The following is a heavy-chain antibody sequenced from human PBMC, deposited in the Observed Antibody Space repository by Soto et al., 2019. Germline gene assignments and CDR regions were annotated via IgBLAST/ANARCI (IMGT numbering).Heavy chain of an antibody. CDR1: GVSVSSPSFY. Sequence: KTSETLSLTCGVSGVSVSSPSFYWAWVRQSPGKGLEWIGSLYYIGSAYYSPSLKSRITISADSSRNQFSLKLASVTAADTGLYFCTRQTTGGHPPQEFDHWGQGALVTVSS. V-gene: IGHV4-39*01. CDR2: LYYIGSA. D-gene: IGHD3-16*01. J-gene: IGHJ4*02. CDR3: TRQTTGGHPPQEFDH.